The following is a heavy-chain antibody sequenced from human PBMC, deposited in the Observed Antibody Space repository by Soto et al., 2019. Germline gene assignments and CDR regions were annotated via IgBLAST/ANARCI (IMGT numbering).Heavy chain of an antibody. D-gene: IGHD3-22*01. CDR3: ARVAYYDSSGYYSHYFDY. Sequence: AASVKVSCKHSVRTFSSYTISWVRQEPGQGLEWMGRIIPILGIANYAQKFQGRVTITADKSTSTAYMELSSPRSEDTAVYYCARVAYYDSSGYYSHYFDYWGQGTLVTVSS. CDR1: VRTFSSYT. CDR2: IIPILGIA. J-gene: IGHJ4*02. V-gene: IGHV1-69*02.